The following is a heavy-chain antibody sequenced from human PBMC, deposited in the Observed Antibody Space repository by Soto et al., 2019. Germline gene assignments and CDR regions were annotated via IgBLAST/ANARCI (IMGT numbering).Heavy chain of an antibody. D-gene: IGHD3-10*01. CDR3: ARDRYSSSGWFDP. Sequence: PSQHLSLTCAISGDNVSSYNAAWNWIRQSPSGGLEWLGRTYYRSRFFSDYAESVKSRIILNPDTSKNQFSLQLKSVTPEDTAVYYCARDRYSSSGWFDPWGQGTPVTVSS. V-gene: IGHV6-1*01. CDR2: TYYRSRFFS. J-gene: IGHJ5*02. CDR1: GDNVSSYNAA.